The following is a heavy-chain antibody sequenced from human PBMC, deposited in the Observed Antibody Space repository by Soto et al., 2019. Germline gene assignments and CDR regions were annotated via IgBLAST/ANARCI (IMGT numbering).Heavy chain of an antibody. J-gene: IGHJ4*02. CDR3: ARLGGDTSDFEY. CDR2: IYPGDSDT. V-gene: IGHV5-51*01. Sequence: GESLKISCKGSGYGFTIYCIAWVLQMPGKGLEWMGIIYPGDSDTRYSPSFQGQVTISADKSVSTAYLQWSSLKASDAAMYYCARLGGDTSDFEYWGQGTLVTVSS. D-gene: IGHD3-16*01. CDR1: GYGFTIYC.